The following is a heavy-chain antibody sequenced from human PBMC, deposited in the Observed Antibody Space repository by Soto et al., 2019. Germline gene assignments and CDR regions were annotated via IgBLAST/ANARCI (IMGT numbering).Heavy chain of an antibody. CDR2: IYTGGST. V-gene: IGHV4-4*07. CDR1: CGSISNYY. J-gene: IGHJ4*02. CDR3: ARASVGPPGGGSWIMPFDY. Sequence: LSLTCTVPCGSISNYYWIWIRQPAVKVLEWIGRIYTGGSTNYNPSLKSRVTMSTDTSKNQFSLRLTSVTAADTAVYYCARASVGPPGGGSWIMPFDYWGQGALVTVSS. D-gene: IGHD2-15*01.